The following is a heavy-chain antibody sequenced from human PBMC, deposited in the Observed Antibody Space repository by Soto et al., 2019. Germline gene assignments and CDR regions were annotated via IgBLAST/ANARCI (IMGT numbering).Heavy chain of an antibody. V-gene: IGHV4-39*01. CDR1: GGSISSSSYY. CDR2: IYYIGST. D-gene: IGHD3-22*01. J-gene: IGHJ5*02. Sequence: SETLSPTRTVFGGSISSSSYYWGWIRQPPGKGLEWIGSIYYIGSTYYNPSLKSRVTISVDTSKNQFPLKLSSVTAADTAVYYCARHIMIVVPKPYNGFDPWGQGNLVTV. CDR3: ARHIMIVVPKPYNGFDP.